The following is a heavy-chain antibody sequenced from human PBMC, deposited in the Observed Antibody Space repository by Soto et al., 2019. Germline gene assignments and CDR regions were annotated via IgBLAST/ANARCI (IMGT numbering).Heavy chain of an antibody. CDR1: GFTVSSNY. CDR2: IYSGGST. V-gene: IGHV3-53*01. Sequence: EVQLVESGGGLIQPGGSLRLSCAASGFTVSSNYMSWVRQAPGKGLEWVSVIYSGGSTYYADSVKGRFTISRDNSKNTLYLQMNSLRAVDTAVYYCARHITMDPLLVYWGQGTLVTVSS. D-gene: IGHD3-10*01. J-gene: IGHJ4*02. CDR3: ARHITMDPLLVY.